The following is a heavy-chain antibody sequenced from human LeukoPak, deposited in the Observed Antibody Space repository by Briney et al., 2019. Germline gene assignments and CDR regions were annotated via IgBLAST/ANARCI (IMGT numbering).Heavy chain of an antibody. D-gene: IGHD3-10*01. Sequence: SETLSLTCAVYGGSFSGYYWAWIRQPPGKGLEWIGSIYYIGNTYYNPSLKSRVTISVDTSKNQFSLNVRSVTAADTAVYYCARATMVRGPPFDCWGQGTLVTVSS. CDR1: GGSFSGYY. V-gene: IGHV4-34*01. CDR3: ARATMVRGPPFDC. CDR2: IYYIGNT. J-gene: IGHJ4*02.